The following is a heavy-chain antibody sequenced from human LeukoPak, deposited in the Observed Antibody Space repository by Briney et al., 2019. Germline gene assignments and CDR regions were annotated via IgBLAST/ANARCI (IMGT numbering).Heavy chain of an antibody. D-gene: IGHD3-10*01. CDR3: ARDLWFGELQSYYYYYMDV. CDR1: GYTFTGYY. V-gene: IGHV1-2*02. Sequence: ASVKVSCKASGYTFTGYYMHWVRQAPGQGLEWMGWINPNSGGTNYAQKFQGRVTMTRDTSISTAYMELSRLRSDDTAVSYCARDLWFGELQSYYYYYMDVWGKGTTVTVSS. J-gene: IGHJ6*03. CDR2: INPNSGGT.